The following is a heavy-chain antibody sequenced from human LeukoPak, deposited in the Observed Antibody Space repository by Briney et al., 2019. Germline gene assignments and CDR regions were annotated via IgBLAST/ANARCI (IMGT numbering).Heavy chain of an antibody. J-gene: IGHJ6*02. CDR3: ARDREQWLVGYYYGMDV. CDR2: INPNSGGT. CDR1: GYTFTGYY. D-gene: IGHD6-19*01. V-gene: IGHV1-2*04. Sequence: ASVKVSCKASGYTFTGYYMHWVRQAPGQGLEWMGWINPNSGGTNYAQKFQGWVTMTRDTSISTAYMELSRLRSDDTAVYYCARDREQWLVGYYYGMDVWGQGTTVTVS.